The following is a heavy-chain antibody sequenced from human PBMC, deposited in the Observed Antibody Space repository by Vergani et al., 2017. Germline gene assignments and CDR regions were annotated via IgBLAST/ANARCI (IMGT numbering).Heavy chain of an antibody. D-gene: IGHD2-2*01. J-gene: IGHJ5*02. CDR3: AIVRQYQLPNNWFDP. V-gene: IGHV1-2*02. CDR1: GYTFTGYY. CDR2: INPNSGGT. Sequence: QVQLVQSGAEVKKPGASVKVSCKASGYTFTGYYMHWVRQAPGQGLEWMGWINPNSGGTNYAQKFQGRVTMTRDTSISTAYMELSRLRSDDTAVYYCAIVRQYQLPNNWFDPWGQGTLVTVSS.